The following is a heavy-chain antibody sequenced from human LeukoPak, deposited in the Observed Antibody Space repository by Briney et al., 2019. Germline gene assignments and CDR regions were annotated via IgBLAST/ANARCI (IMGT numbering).Heavy chain of an antibody. D-gene: IGHD5-12*01. CDR3: AKGTHSGYDYFDY. Sequence: GGSLRLSCAASGFTFSSYAMSWVRQAPGKGLEWVSAISGSGGSTYYADSVKGRFTISRDNSKNTLYLQMNSLRAEHTAVYYCAKGTHSGYDYFDYWGQGTLVTVSS. CDR1: GFTFSSYA. CDR2: ISGSGGST. J-gene: IGHJ4*02. V-gene: IGHV3-23*01.